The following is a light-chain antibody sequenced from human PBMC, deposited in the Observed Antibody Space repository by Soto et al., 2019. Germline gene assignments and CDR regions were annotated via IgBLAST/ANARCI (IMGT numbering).Light chain of an antibody. V-gene: IGKV1-39*02. CDR2: AAS. J-gene: IGKJ1*01. CDR1: QSISSY. CDR3: QPYGSSRT. Sequence: DIQMTQSPSSLPASVGDGVTITCRASQSISSYVSWYQQKPGKAPKLLIYAASRLQSGVPSRFSGSGSGTDFTLTISRLEPEDFAVYYCQPYGSSRTFGQGTKVEIK.